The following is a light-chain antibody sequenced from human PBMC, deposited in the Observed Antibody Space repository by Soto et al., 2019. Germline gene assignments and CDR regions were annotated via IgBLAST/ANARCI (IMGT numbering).Light chain of an antibody. CDR1: SSDVGGYNS. CDR3: NSYTSTSTLV. Sequence: QSVLTQPASVSGSPGQSITISCTGTSSDVGGYNSVSWYQQHPGKAPKLIIYDVSNRPSGVSNRFSGSKSGKTASLTISGLQSEDEADYYCNSYTSTSTLVFGTGTKVTVL. J-gene: IGLJ1*01. CDR2: DVS. V-gene: IGLV2-14*01.